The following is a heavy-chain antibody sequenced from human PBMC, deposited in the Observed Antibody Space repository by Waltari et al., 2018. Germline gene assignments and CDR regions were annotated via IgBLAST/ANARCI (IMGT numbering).Heavy chain of an antibody. D-gene: IGHD3-10*01. CDR1: GGSISSSSYY. Sequence: QLQLQESGPGLVKPSETLSLTCTVSGGSISSSSYYWGWIRQPPGKGLEWIGSIYYSGSTYYNPSLKSRVTISVDTSKNQFSLKLSSVTAADTAVYYCARDRVGGYYGSGQTQNAFDIWGKGTTVTVSS. CDR2: IYYSGST. V-gene: IGHV4-39*07. J-gene: IGHJ3*02. CDR3: ARDRVGGYYGSGQTQNAFDI.